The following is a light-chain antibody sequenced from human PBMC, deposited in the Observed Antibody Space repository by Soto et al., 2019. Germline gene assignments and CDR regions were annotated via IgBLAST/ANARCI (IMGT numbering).Light chain of an antibody. V-gene: IGLV2-8*01. Sequence: QSVLTQPPSASGSFGQSVTISCTGTSSDVGGYNYVSWYQHHPGKAPKLMIYEVSERPSGVPDRFSGSKFGNTASLTVSGLQADDEADYYCSSYSGTNYHYVFGTGTKVTVL. CDR2: EVS. CDR1: SSDVGGYNY. J-gene: IGLJ1*01. CDR3: SSYSGTNYHYV.